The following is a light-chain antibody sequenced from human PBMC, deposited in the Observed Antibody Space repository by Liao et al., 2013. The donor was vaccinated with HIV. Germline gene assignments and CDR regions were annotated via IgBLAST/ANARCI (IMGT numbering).Light chain of an antibody. CDR2: EDT. CDR1: KLGDKY. J-gene: IGLJ2*01. Sequence: SYEVTQPPSVSVSPGQTATITCSGDKLGDKYVCWYQQEPGQSPVMVIYEDTKRPAGIPERFSGSNSGNTATLTISGTQPFDEADYYCQTWHISTLILGGGTKLTVL. V-gene: IGLV3-1*01. CDR3: QTWHISTLI.